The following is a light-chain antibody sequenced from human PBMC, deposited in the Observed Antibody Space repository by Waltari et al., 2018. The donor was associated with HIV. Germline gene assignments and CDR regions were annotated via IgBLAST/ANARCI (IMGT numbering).Light chain of an antibody. CDR1: QSISSY. Sequence: DIQMTQSPSSLSASVGDRVTITCRASQSISSYLNWYQQKPGKAPKLLIYAASSLQSGVPSRISGSGSGTDVTRNISSRQPEDFATYDCQQSYSTLLAFGGGTKVESK. J-gene: IGKJ4*01. CDR3: QQSYSTLLA. V-gene: IGKV1-39*01. CDR2: AAS.